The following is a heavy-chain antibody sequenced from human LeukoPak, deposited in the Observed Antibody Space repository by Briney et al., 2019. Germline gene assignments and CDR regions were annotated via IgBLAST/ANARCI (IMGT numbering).Heavy chain of an antibody. CDR1: GYTFTSYY. CDR2: IIPIFGTA. Sequence: SVKVSCKASGYTFTSYYMHWVRQAPGQGLEWMGGIIPIFGTANYAQKFQGRVTITADESTSTAYMELSSLRSEDTAVYYCARHGYSSEYYFDYWGQGTLVTVSS. V-gene: IGHV1-69*13. J-gene: IGHJ4*02. D-gene: IGHD6-25*01. CDR3: ARHGYSSEYYFDY.